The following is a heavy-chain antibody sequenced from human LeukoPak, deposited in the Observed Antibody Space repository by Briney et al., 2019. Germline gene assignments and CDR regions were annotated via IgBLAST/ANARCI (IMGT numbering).Heavy chain of an antibody. V-gene: IGHV3-23*01. D-gene: IGHD1-14*01. CDR3: AKDWYWEPGAGQSYYYYGMDV. CDR2: ISGSGVST. CDR1: GFTFSSYA. J-gene: IGHJ6*04. Sequence: GGSLRLSCAPSGFTFSSYAMSWVRQAPGKGLEWVSAISGSGVSTYYADSVKGRFTISRDNSKSTLYLQMNSLRAEDTAVYYCAKDWYWEPGAGQSYYYYGMDVWGKGTTVTVFS.